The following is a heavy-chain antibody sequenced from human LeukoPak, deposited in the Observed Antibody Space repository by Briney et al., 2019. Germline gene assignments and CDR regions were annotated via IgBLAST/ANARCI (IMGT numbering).Heavy chain of an antibody. J-gene: IGHJ4*02. V-gene: IGHV3-48*04. CDR2: ISSSGSTI. D-gene: IGHD5-12*01. CDR1: GFTFSRYW. Sequence: GGSLRLSCAASGFTFSRYWMHWVRQAPGEGLEWVSYISSSGSTIYYADSVKGRFTISRDNAKNSLYLQMNSLRAEDTAVYYCARAATYSPFDYWGQGTLVTVSS. CDR3: ARAATYSPFDY.